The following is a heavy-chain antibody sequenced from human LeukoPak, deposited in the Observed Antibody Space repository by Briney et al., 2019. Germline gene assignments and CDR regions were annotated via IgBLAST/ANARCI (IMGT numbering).Heavy chain of an antibody. CDR2: IYRGGSR. J-gene: IGHJ4*02. CDR1: GFTFSSYW. D-gene: IGHD4-17*01. CDR3: ARDDYGDQTDY. Sequence: GGSLRLSCAAAGFTFSSYWMLWVRQAPGKGLKWVSVIYRGGSRYYADSVKGRFTISRDNSKNTLYLQMNSLTAEDTGVYYCARDDYGDQTDYWGQGTLVTVSS. V-gene: IGHV3-66*01.